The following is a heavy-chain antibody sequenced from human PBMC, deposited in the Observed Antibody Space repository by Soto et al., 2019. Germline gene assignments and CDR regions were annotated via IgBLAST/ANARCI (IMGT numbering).Heavy chain of an antibody. J-gene: IGHJ5*02. D-gene: IGHD2-2*02. CDR1: GFTFSSYE. Sequence: EVQLVESGGGLVQPGGSLRLSCAASGFTFSSYEMNWVRQAPGKGLEWVSYISSSGSTIYYADSVKGRFTISRDNAKNSLYLQMNSRRAEDTAVYYCARAAPPYCSSTSCYTGGWFDPWGQGTLVTVSS. CDR3: ARAAPPYCSSTSCYTGGWFDP. V-gene: IGHV3-48*03. CDR2: ISSSGSTI.